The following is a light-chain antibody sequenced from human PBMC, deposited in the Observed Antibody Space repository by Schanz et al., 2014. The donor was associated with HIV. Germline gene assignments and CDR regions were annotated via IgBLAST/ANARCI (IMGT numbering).Light chain of an antibody. V-gene: IGKV3-20*01. J-gene: IGKJ4*01. CDR1: QSVNNY. CDR3: QQYHTSPST. CDR2: GAS. Sequence: EIVLTQSPATLSLSPGERATLSCRAGQSVNNYLAWYQQKLGQAPRLLIYGASSRATGIPDRFSGSGSGTDFTLTISRLEPEDSAVYYCQQYHTSPSTFGGGTKVEIK.